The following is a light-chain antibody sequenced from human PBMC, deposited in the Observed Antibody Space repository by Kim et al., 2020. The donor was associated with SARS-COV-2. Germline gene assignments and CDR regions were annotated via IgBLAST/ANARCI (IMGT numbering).Light chain of an antibody. CDR2: GAS. CDR1: ESINSRD. Sequence: IVLTQSPGTLSLSPGERVTLSCRASESINSRDLAWYQQRPGQAPRLLIHGASTRPSGIPDRFSGSGSGRDFTLTIAGLEPEDFAVYFCHHCGSSITFGHGTRLEIK. J-gene: IGKJ5*01. CDR3: HHCGSSIT. V-gene: IGKV3-20*01.